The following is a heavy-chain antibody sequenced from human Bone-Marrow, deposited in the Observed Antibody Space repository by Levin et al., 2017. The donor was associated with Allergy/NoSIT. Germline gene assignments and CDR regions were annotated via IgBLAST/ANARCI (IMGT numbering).Heavy chain of an antibody. D-gene: IGHD2-15*01. CDR2: IYPGDSDA. Sequence: ASVKVSCKGSGYSFSSFWLGWVRQMPGKGLEWMGIIYPGDSDATYTPSFQGQVTMSVDRSISTAYLRWSNLKASDTAIYYCARRGFDDCTGTACYSLNYWGQGTVVTVS. V-gene: IGHV5-51*01. CDR3: ARRGFDDCTGTACYSLNY. J-gene: IGHJ4*02. CDR1: GYSFSSFW.